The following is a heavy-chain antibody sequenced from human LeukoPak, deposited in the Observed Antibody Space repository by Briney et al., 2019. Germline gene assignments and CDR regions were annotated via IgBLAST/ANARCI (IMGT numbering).Heavy chain of an antibody. D-gene: IGHD2-2*01. J-gene: IGHJ4*02. CDR2: ISSSRSYI. V-gene: IGHV3-21*01. CDR3: ARDCSSTSSYLDY. Sequence: PGGSLRLSCAASGFTFSSYSMNWVRRAPGKGLEWVSFISSSRSYIYYADSVKGRFTISRDNAKNSLYLQMNSLRAENTAVYYCARDCSSTSSYLDYWGQRTLVTVSS. CDR1: GFTFSSYS.